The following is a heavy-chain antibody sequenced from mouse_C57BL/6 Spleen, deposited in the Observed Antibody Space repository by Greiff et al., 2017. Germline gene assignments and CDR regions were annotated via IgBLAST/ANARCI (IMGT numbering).Heavy chain of an antibody. CDR3: ARREWLLYYFDY. CDR1: GYTFTGYW. V-gene: IGHV1-9*01. D-gene: IGHD2-3*01. J-gene: IGHJ2*01. CDR2: ILPGSGST. Sequence: VQLQQSGAELMQPGASVKLSCKATGYTFTGYWIEWVKQRPGHGLEWIGEILPGSGSTNYNEKFKGKATFTAVTSSNTAYTQLSSLTTEDSAIYYCARREWLLYYFDYWGQGTTLTVSS.